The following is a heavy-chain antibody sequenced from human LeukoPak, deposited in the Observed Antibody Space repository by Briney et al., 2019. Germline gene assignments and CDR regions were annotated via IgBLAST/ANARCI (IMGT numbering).Heavy chain of an antibody. Sequence: PSETLSLTCSVSGGSISSYYWSWIRQPAGKGLQWIGRIYTSGSTNYNPSLKSRVTMSVDMSKNQFSLKLTSVTAADTAVYYCARGNGAIDPEYFDYWGQGTLVTVSS. V-gene: IGHV4-4*07. D-gene: IGHD2-21*01. CDR2: IYTSGST. J-gene: IGHJ4*02. CDR3: ARGNGAIDPEYFDY. CDR1: GGSISSYY.